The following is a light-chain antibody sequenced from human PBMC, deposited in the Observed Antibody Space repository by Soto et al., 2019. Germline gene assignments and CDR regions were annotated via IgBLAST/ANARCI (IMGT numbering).Light chain of an antibody. V-gene: IGLV3-1*01. J-gene: IGLJ2*01. CDR3: QAWASSNVV. Sequence: SYELTQPPSVSVSPGQTASITCSGDKLGDKYPCWYQQKPGQSPVLVIYQNSKRPSAIPERFSGSNSGNTATLTISGTQALGEDEYYCQAWASSNVVFGGGTK. CDR1: KLGDKY. CDR2: QNS.